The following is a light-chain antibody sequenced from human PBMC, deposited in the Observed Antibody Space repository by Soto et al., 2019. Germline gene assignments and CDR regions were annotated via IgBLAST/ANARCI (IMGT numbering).Light chain of an antibody. J-gene: IGLJ1*01. CDR3: AVWDDSLSAYV. Sequence: YWYQQRPGTAPKLLIYTNDQRPSGVPDRFSGSKSGTSASLAISGLRSEDEGDYYCAVWDDSLSAYVFGTGTKVTVL. V-gene: IGLV1-47*02. CDR2: TND.